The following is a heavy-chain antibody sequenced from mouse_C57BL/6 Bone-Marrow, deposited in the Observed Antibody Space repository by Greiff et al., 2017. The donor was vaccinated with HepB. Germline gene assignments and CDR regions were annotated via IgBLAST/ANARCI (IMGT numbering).Heavy chain of an antibody. CDR3: ARHDYYGSSYPFDY. V-gene: IGHV5-6*01. CDR2: ISSGGSYT. Sequence: VKLVESGGDLVKPGGSLKLSCAASGFTFSSYGMSWVRQTPDKRLEWVATISSGGSYTYYPDSVKGRFTISRDNAKNTLYLQMSSLKSEDTAMYYCARHDYYGSSYPFDYWGQGTTLTVSS. CDR1: GFTFSSYG. J-gene: IGHJ2*01. D-gene: IGHD1-1*01.